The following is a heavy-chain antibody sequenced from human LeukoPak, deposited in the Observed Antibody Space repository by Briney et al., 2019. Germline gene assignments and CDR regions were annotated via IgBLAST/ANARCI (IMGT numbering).Heavy chain of an antibody. J-gene: IGHJ5*02. Sequence: PGGSLRLSCAAYGFTLSSFWMHWVRQAPGKGLVWVSRINSVGSSTSYADSVKGRFTISRDNAKNTLYLQMNSLRAEDTAVYYCARERTSGWDAFDTGGQGTLVTVSS. CDR2: INSVGSST. V-gene: IGHV3-74*01. D-gene: IGHD6-19*01. CDR1: GFTLSSFW. CDR3: ARERTSGWDAFDT.